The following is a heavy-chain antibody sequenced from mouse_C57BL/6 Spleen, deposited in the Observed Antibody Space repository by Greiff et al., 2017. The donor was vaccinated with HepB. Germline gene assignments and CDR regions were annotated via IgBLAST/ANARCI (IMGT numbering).Heavy chain of an antibody. CDR1: GFNIKDDY. CDR3: TTTAMIRWAWFAY. J-gene: IGHJ3*01. CDR2: IDPENGDT. V-gene: IGHV14-4*01. Sequence: EVQLQQSGAELVRPGASVKLSCTASGFNIKDDYMHWVKQRPEQGLEWIGWIDPENGDTEYASKFPGKATITADTSSNTAYLQLSSLTSEDAAVYYCTTTAMIRWAWFAYWGQWTLVTVSA. D-gene: IGHD2-4*01.